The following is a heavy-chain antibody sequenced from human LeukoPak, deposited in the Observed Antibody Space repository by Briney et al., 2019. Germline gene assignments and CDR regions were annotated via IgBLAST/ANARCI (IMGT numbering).Heavy chain of an antibody. CDR1: GGSISSGSYY. CDR2: IYTSGST. CDR3: ATGFGEPLDY. J-gene: IGHJ4*02. Sequence: PSETLSLTCTVSGGSISSGSYYWSWIRQPAGKGLEWIGRIYTSGSTNYNPSLKSRVTISVDTSKNQFSLKLSSVTAADTAVYYCATGFGEPLDYWGQGTLVTVSS. V-gene: IGHV4-61*02. D-gene: IGHD3-10*01.